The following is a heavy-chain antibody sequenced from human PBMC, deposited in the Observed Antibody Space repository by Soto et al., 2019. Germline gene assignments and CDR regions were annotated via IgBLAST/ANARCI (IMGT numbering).Heavy chain of an antibody. CDR3: ARVYDPSGYSLDY. V-gene: IGHV4-30-4*01. CDR1: GGSISSGDYY. J-gene: IGHJ4*02. CDR2: IYYSGST. Sequence: QVQLQEAGPGLVKPSQTLSLTCTVSGGSISSGDYYWSWIRQPPGKVLEWIGYIYYSGSTYYNPSLKGRVTLSVDTYKNQFARKLSSVTAADTAVYYCARVYDPSGYSLDYWGQGTLVTVSS. D-gene: IGHD3-22*01.